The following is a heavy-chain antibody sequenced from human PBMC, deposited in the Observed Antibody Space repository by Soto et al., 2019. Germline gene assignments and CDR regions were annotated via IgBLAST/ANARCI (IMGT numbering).Heavy chain of an antibody. V-gene: IGHV4-30-4*01. D-gene: IGHD3-22*01. Sequence: PSETLSLTCTVSGGSISSGDYYWTWIRQPPGKGLEWIGYIYYSETTYYNPSLKSRVIISADTSKNHLSLKLSSVTAADTAIYYCARGTASHHDSSPIPGSGLDVWGQGTTVTVSS. CDR1: GGSISSGDYY. CDR2: IYYSETT. CDR3: ARGTASHHDSSPIPGSGLDV. J-gene: IGHJ6*02.